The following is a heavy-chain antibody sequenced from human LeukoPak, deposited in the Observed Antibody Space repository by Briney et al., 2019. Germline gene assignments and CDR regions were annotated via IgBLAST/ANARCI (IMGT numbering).Heavy chain of an antibody. V-gene: IGHV3-74*01. J-gene: IGHJ6*03. CDR1: GFTFSSYW. Sequence: PGGSLRLSCAASGFTFSSYWMHWVRQAPGKGLVWVSRINSDGSSTSYADSVKGRFTISRDNAKNTLYLQMNSLRAEDTAVYYCAREGSYYYYYMDVWGKGTTVTVSS. CDR2: INSDGSST. CDR3: AREGSYYYYYMDV.